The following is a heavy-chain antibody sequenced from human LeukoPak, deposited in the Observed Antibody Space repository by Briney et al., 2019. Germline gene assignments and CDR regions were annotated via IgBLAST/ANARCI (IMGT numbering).Heavy chain of an antibody. CDR1: GFTFSSYG. D-gene: IGHD3-22*01. CDR2: ISSNGGST. Sequence: GGSLRLSCAASGFTFSSYGMSWVRQAPGKGLEYVSAISSNGGSTYYANSVKGRFTISRDNSKNTLYLQMGSLRAEDMAVYYCARVARLYYDSSGYLDWGQGTLVTVSS. V-gene: IGHV3-64*01. CDR3: ARVARLYYDSSGYLD. J-gene: IGHJ4*02.